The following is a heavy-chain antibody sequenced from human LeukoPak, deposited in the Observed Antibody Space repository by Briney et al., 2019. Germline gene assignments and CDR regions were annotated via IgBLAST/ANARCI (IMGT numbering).Heavy chain of an antibody. J-gene: IGHJ4*02. V-gene: IGHV3-23*01. CDR2: ISGSGGST. CDR3: AKDSRNYYDSSGYSL. D-gene: IGHD3-22*01. Sequence: GGSLRLSCAASGLIFSSHAMSWVRQAPGKGLEWVSAISGSGGSTYYADSVKGRFTISRDNSKNTLYLQMNSLRAEDTAVYYCAKDSRNYYDSSGYSLWGQGTLVTVSS. CDR1: GLIFSSHA.